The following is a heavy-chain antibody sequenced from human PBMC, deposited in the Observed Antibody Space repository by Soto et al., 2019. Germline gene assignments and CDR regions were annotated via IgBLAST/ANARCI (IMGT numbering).Heavy chain of an antibody. D-gene: IGHD5-18*01. CDR2: IDPSDSYT. J-gene: IGHJ6*02. V-gene: IGHV5-10-1*01. CDR3: ARHPVDTAMVTSYYYGMDV. Sequence: GESLKISCKGSGYSFTSYWISWVRQMPGKGLEWMGRIDPSDSYTNYSPSFQGHVTISADKSISTAYLQWSSLKASDTAMYYCARHPVDTAMVTSYYYGMDVWGQGTTVTVS. CDR1: GYSFTSYW.